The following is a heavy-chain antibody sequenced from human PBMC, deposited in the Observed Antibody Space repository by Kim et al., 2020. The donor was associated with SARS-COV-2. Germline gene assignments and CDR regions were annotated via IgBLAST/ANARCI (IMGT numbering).Heavy chain of an antibody. J-gene: IGHJ6*02. Sequence: YADSGKGRFTISRDNAKNTLYLQMKSLSAEDTAVYYCARDYGAGPNMDVWGQGTTVTVSS. CDR3: ARDYGAGPNMDV. V-gene: IGHV3-74*01. D-gene: IGHD4-17*01.